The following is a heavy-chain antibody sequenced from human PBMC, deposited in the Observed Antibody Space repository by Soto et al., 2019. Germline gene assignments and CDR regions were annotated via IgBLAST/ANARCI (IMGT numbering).Heavy chain of an antibody. CDR2: ISYDGSNK. J-gene: IGHJ6*02. CDR1: GFTFSSYG. CDR3: AKDPDCDFWSGYPNGMDV. V-gene: IGHV3-30*18. D-gene: IGHD3-3*01. Sequence: GGSLRLSCAASGFTFSSYGMHWVRQAPGKGLEWVAVISYDGSNKYYADSVKGRFTISRDNSKNTLYLQMNSLRAEDSAVYYCAKDPDCDFWSGYPNGMDVWDQGTTDTVSS.